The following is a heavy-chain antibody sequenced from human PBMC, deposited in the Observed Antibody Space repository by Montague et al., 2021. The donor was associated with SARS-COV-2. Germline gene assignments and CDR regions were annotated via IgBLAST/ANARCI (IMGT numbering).Heavy chain of an antibody. CDR1: GDFISTYY. V-gene: IGHV4-59*01. J-gene: IGHJ3*02. CDR2: IYYNGYT. Sequence: SETLSLTPTVSGDFISTYYWSWIRQPPGKGLEWIGYIYYNGYTNYNPSLKSRVTISVDTSKNQFSLRLSSVTAADTAVYFCARGGATYYYDTSGYVNAFDTWGQGTMVTVSS. CDR3: ARGGATYYYDTSGYVNAFDT. D-gene: IGHD3-22*01.